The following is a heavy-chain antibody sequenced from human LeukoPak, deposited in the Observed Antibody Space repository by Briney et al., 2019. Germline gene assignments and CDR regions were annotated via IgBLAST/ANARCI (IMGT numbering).Heavy chain of an antibody. CDR1: GFSFSDSV. V-gene: IGHV3-30*04. CDR2: ISHDVKTT. J-gene: IGHJ4*02. D-gene: IGHD3-10*01. Sequence: GKSLRLSCVASGFSFSDSVIHRVRQAPGKGLEWVAVISHDVKTTYYADSAKGRFTISRDNSRNTVFLQMNRLRPEDTAVYYCVKEAYYGWGSSPTFYFDYWGQGTRVTVSS. CDR3: VKEAYYGWGSSPTFYFDY.